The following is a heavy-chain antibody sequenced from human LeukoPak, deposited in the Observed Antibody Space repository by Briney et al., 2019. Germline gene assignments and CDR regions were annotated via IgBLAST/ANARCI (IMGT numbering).Heavy chain of an antibody. CDR1: GYTFTSYG. CDR3: ARAGGCSSTSCYADVDY. CDR2: ISAYNGNT. Sequence: ASVKVSCKASGYTFTSYGISWVRQAPGQGLEWMGWISAYNGNTNYAQKLQGRVTMTTDTSTSTAYMELRSLRSDDTAVYYCARAGGCSSTSCYADVDYWGQGTLVTVSS. D-gene: IGHD2-2*01. J-gene: IGHJ4*02. V-gene: IGHV1-18*01.